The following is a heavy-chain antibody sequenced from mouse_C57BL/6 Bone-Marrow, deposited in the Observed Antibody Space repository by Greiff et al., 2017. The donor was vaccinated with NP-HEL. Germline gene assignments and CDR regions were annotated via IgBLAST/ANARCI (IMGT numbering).Heavy chain of an antibody. J-gene: IGHJ4*01. V-gene: IGHV1-69*01. CDR2: IDPSDSST. CDR3: ARGGPYFYAMDY. CDR1: GYTFTSYW. Sequence: QVQLQQPGAELVMPGASVKLSCKASGYTFTSYWMHWVKQRPGQGLEWIGEIDPSDSSTNYNQKFKGKSTLTVDKSSSTAYMQLSSLTSEDSAVYYCARGGPYFYAMDYWGQGTSVTVSS.